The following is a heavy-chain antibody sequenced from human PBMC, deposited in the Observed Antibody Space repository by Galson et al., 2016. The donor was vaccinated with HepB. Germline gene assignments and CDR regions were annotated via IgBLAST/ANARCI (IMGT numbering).Heavy chain of an antibody. Sequence: CAISGDSVSTNLATWNWIRQSPSRGLEWLGRTYYRSTWFNDCDASVDSRIIITSDTSKNHFSLQLKSVAPEDTAVYYCARSTFGAFGIWGQGTMVTVSS. V-gene: IGHV6-1*01. CDR1: GDSVSTNLAT. J-gene: IGHJ3*02. D-gene: IGHD3-10*01. CDR3: ARSTFGAFGI. CDR2: TYYRSTWFN.